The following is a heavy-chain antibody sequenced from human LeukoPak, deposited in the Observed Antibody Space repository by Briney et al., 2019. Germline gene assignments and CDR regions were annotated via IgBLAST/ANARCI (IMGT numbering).Heavy chain of an antibody. D-gene: IGHD5-24*01. CDR3: TRHVATSCWFDP. CDR2: IYYRGKT. Sequence: SETLSLMCTVSGGSINSTSYYWGWIRQPPGKGLEWIGSIYYRGKTHYSPSLKSRVTMSVDTSKNQFSLKLSSVTAADTAVYYCTRHVATSCWFDPWGQGTLVTVSS. CDR1: GGSINSTSYY. V-gene: IGHV4-39*01. J-gene: IGHJ5*02.